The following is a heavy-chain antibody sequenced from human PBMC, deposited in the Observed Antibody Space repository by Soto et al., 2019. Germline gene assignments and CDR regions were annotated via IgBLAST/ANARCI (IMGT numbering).Heavy chain of an antibody. CDR1: VFTFSSYA. CDR2: ISYDGSNK. Sequence: GGSLRLSCAASVFTFSSYAMHLVRQAPGKGLECVSVISYDGSNKYYADSVKGRFTISRDNSKNTLYLQMNSLRAEDTAVYYCAREGTLRYYGMAVWGQGTTVTVSS. CDR3: AREGTLRYYGMAV. V-gene: IGHV3-30-3*01. J-gene: IGHJ6*01.